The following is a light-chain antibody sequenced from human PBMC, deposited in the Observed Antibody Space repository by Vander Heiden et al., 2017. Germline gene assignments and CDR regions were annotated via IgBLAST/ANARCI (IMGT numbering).Light chain of an antibody. CDR3: QQSDSTPHT. Sequence: DIQMTQSPSSLSASVGDRVTITCRASQSISSYLNWYQQKPGKAPKLLIYAASSVQSGVPSRFSGSGSGTDFTLTISMLHPEDFATYYCQQSDSTPHTFGQGTKLEIK. CDR1: QSISSY. CDR2: AAS. V-gene: IGKV1-39*01. J-gene: IGKJ2*01.